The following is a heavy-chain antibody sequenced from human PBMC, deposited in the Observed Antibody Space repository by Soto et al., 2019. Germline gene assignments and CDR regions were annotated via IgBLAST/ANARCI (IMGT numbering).Heavy chain of an antibody. CDR1: GGSISSGYY. V-gene: IGHV4-30-4*01. CDR3: ARDTYYYDSSGYSNWFDP. CDR2: IYYSGST. Sequence: SETLSLTCTVSGGSISSGYYWSWIRQPPGKGLEWIGYIYYSGSTYYNPSLKRRVTISVDTSKNQFSLKLSSVTAADTAVYYCARDTYYYDSSGYSNWFDPWGQGTLVTVSS. D-gene: IGHD3-22*01. J-gene: IGHJ5*02.